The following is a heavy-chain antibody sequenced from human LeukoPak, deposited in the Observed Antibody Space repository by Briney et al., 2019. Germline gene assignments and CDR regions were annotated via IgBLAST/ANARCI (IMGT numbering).Heavy chain of an antibody. V-gene: IGHV4-4*02. CDR2: IYHSGST. J-gene: IGHJ4*02. CDR1: GGSISTAYW. CDR3: ARDGGYGGYLDYFDY. Sequence: SETLSLTCGVCGGSISTAYWWSWVRQSPGKGLEWIGEIYHSGSTNYNPSLKSRVTISVDKPTNQFSLKLTSVTAADTAVYYCARDGGYGGYLDYFDYWGQGTLVTVSS. D-gene: IGHD3-16*01.